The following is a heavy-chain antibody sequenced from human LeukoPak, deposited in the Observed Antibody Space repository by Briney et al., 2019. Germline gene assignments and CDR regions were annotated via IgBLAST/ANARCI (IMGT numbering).Heavy chain of an antibody. J-gene: IGHJ6*03. CDR2: MNPNSGNT. CDR1: GYTFTSYD. Sequence: ASVKVSCKASGYTFTSYDINWVRQASGQGLGWMGWMNPNSGNTGYAQKFQGRVTMTRNTSISTAYMDLYILRSEDTAVYYCARGASVSGKYYMDVWGKGTTVTVSS. D-gene: IGHD2-2*01. CDR3: ARGASVSGKYYMDV. V-gene: IGHV1-8*01.